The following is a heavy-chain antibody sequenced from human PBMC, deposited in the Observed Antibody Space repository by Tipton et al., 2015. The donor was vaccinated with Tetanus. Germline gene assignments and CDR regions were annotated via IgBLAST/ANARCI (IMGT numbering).Heavy chain of an antibody. CDR2: ISHTGTPT. Sequence: SLRLSCAASGFTFSAYYMSWIRLAPGKGLEWISYISHTGTPTYYSASVMGRFTVSRDNTKNSLYLEINSLRAEDTAVYYCARSESRIAPRIPWGMDIWGQGTTVTVSS. D-gene: IGHD6-6*01. CDR3: ARSESRIAPRIPWGMDI. J-gene: IGHJ6*02. CDR1: GFTFSAYY. V-gene: IGHV3-11*01.